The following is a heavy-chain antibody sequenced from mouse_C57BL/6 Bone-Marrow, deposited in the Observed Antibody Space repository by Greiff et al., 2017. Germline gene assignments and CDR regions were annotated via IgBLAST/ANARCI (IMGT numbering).Heavy chain of an antibody. D-gene: IGHD2-4*01. CDR2: ISYSGTT. CDR3: ARGEIYDYDRYFDV. J-gene: IGHJ1*03. CDR1: GYSITSGFD. V-gene: IGHV3-1*01. Sequence: EVKLVESGPGMVKPSPSLSLTCTVTGYSITSGFDWHWIRHFPGNKLEWMAYISYSGTTNYNPSLKSRISITHDTSKNHFFLKLNSVTAEDTATYYCARGEIYDYDRYFDVWGTGTTVTVSS.